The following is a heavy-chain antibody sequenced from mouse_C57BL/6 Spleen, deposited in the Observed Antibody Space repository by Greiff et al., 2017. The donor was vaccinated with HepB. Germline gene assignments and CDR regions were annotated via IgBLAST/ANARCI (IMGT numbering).Heavy chain of an antibody. CDR3: AASFPGYYFDC. D-gene: IGHD4-1*01. Sequence: QVQLQQSGPELVKPGASVKISCKASGYAFSSSWMNWVKQRPGKGLEWIGRIYPGDGDTNYNGKFKGKATLTADKSSSTAYMQLSSLTAEDSAVYFCAASFPGYYFDCWGQGTTLTVSS. CDR1: GYAFSSSW. CDR2: IYPGDGDT. V-gene: IGHV1-82*01. J-gene: IGHJ2*01.